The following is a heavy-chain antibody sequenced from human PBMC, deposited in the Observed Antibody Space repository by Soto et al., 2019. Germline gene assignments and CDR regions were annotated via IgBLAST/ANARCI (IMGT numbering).Heavy chain of an antibody. J-gene: IGHJ4*02. V-gene: IGHV4-59*08. CDR3: ARRYVVTLDY. D-gene: IGHD3-16*01. CDR2: IYYSGST. Sequence: SETLSLTCTVSGGSISSYYWSWIRQPPGKGLEWIGYIYYSGSTNYNPSLKSRVAISVDTSKNQFSLKLSSVTAADTAVYYCARRYVVTLDYWGQGTPVTVSS. CDR1: GGSISSYY.